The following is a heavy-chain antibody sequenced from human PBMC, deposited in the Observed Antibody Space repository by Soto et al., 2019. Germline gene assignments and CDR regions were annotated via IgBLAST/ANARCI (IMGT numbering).Heavy chain of an antibody. D-gene: IGHD3-3*01. V-gene: IGHV3-30-3*01. CDR1: GFTFSTYA. Sequence: PGGSLRLSCAASGFTFSTYAMHWVRQAPGKGLEWVAVISNDGSNKYYADSVKGRFTISRDNSKNTLYLQMNSLRAEDTAVYYCARGAYDFWSGYPEIYYFDYWGQGTLVTVSS. J-gene: IGHJ4*02. CDR2: ISNDGSNK. CDR3: ARGAYDFWSGYPEIYYFDY.